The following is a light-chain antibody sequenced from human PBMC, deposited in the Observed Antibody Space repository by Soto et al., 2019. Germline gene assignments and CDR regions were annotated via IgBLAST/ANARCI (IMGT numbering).Light chain of an antibody. V-gene: IGKV4-1*01. CDR1: QNMLYRSNNQNY. CDR3: QHPSKPPWT. CDR2: WAS. Sequence: GITQDIDSLDVPLGGKATVNCKSSQNMLYRSNNQNYLAWYQHKPGQPPKLLIYWASTRESGVPDRFSGSGSGADFTLTISILQAEDLATYSCQHPSKPPWTFGGGTKVDIK. J-gene: IGKJ4*02.